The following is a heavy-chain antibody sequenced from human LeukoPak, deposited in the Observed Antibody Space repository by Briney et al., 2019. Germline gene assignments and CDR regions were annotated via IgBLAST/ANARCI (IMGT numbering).Heavy chain of an antibody. CDR3: ARDRRVVPAAKIDY. V-gene: IGHV1-18*01. D-gene: IGHD2-2*01. Sequence: EASVKVSCKASGYTFTSYGISWVRQAPGQGLEWMGWISAYNGNTNYAQKLQGRVTMTTDTSTSTAYMELRSLRSDDTAVYYCARDRRVVPAAKIDYWGQGTLVTVSS. J-gene: IGHJ4*02. CDR2: ISAYNGNT. CDR1: GYTFTSYG.